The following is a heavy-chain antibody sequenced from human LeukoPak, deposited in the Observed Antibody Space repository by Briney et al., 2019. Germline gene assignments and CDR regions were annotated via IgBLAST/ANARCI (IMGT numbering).Heavy chain of an antibody. CDR3: AKGGGEATVEVSAAGVFQY. Sequence: GGSLRLSCGASGFTFSNYFMNWVRQGPGKGLGWISGISGTTGKAYYADSVKGRFTISRDNSKNTLFLQMDRLRAEDTAVYYCAKGGGEATVEVSAAGVFQYWGQGTLVTVSS. CDR2: ISGTTGKA. V-gene: IGHV3-23*01. J-gene: IGHJ4*02. D-gene: IGHD2-8*02. CDR1: GFTFSNYF.